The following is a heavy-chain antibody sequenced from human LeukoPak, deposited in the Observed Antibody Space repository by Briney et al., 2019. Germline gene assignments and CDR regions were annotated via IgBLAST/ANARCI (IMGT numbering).Heavy chain of an antibody. V-gene: IGHV3-23*01. CDR3: ARVIFNVWELYGLGDS. J-gene: IGHJ4*02. Sequence: GGSLRLSCAASGFTFSTYAMSWVRQAPGKGLEWVSAISGSGGSTYSADSVKGRFTISRDNSRNTLYLQMTRLRAEDTALYYCARVIFNVWELYGLGDSWGQGTLVTVSS. D-gene: IGHD1-26*01. CDR2: ISGSGGST. CDR1: GFTFSTYA.